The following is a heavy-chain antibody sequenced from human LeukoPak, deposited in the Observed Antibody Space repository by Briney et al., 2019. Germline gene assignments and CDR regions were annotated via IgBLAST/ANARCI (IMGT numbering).Heavy chain of an antibody. CDR3: ARAEGSGSSFDY. V-gene: IGHV3-21*01. J-gene: IGHJ4*02. CDR1: GFPFRSFS. D-gene: IGHD3-10*01. CDR2: ISSSSTYI. Sequence: GGSLRLSCVASGFPFRSFSMNWVRQAPGKGLEWVSSISSSSTYIYYADSVKGRFTISRDNAKNSLYLQMNSLRVEDTAVYYCARAEGSGSSFDYWGQGTLVTVSS.